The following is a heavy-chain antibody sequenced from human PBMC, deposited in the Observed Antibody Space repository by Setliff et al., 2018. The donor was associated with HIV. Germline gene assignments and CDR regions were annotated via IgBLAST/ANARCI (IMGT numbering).Heavy chain of an antibody. CDR1: GASINSYF. Sequence: PSETLSLTCTVSGASINSYFWSWIRQPPGKGPGWLGYIYYTGSTNYNPALESRITMSVDTSKNQFSLTLKSVTAADTGVYYCAGVNYYDASGLRAEYFQLWGQGTQVTVSS. V-gene: IGHV4-59*01. D-gene: IGHD3-22*01. CDR3: AGVNYYDASGLRAEYFQL. J-gene: IGHJ1*01. CDR2: IYYTGST.